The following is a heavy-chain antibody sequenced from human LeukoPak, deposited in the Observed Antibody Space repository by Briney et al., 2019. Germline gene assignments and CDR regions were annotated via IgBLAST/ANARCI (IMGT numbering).Heavy chain of an antibody. Sequence: GGSLRLSCVAYEFILSRYAVSWVRQAPGKGLQWVSSLGISGDYSWYAGSVKGRFTISRDVSKNTLYLQMNSLGVEDTAVYYCARGGGGNSDFVTSYAGASLSFDYWGQGALVTVSS. CDR1: EFILSRYA. CDR2: LGISGDYS. CDR3: ARGGGGNSDFVTSYAGASLSFDY. J-gene: IGHJ4*02. D-gene: IGHD4-23*01. V-gene: IGHV3-23*01.